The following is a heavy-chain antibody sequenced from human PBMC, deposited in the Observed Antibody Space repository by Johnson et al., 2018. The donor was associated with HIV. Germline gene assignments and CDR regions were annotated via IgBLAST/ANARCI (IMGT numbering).Heavy chain of an antibody. CDR1: GFTFDDYG. J-gene: IGHJ3*02. CDR3: AKAGAVAGPGIDAFDI. Sequence: EVQLVESGGGVVRPGGSLRLACAASGFTFDDYGMNWVRQAPGKGLEWVSAISGSGGSTYYADSVKGRFTISRDNSKNTLYLQMNSLRAEVTAVYYCAKAGAVAGPGIDAFDIWGQGTMVTVSS. CDR2: ISGSGGST. D-gene: IGHD6-19*01. V-gene: IGHV3-23*04.